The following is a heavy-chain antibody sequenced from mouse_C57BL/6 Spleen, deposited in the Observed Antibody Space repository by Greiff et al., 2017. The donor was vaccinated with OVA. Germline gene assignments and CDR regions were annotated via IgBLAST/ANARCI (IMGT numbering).Heavy chain of an antibody. CDR1: GYSITSGYY. J-gene: IGHJ1*03. CDR3: ARGAYGSSSYFDV. V-gene: IGHV3-6*01. Sequence: DVKLQESGPGLVKPSQSLSLTCSVTGYSITSGYYWNWIRQFPGNKLEWMGYISYDGSNNYNPSLKNRISITRDTSKNQFFLKLNSVTTEDTATYYCARGAYGSSSYFDVWGTGTTVTVSS. CDR2: ISYDGSN. D-gene: IGHD1-1*01.